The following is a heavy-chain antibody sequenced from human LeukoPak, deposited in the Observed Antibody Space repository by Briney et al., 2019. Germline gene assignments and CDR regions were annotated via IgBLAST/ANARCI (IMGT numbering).Heavy chain of an antibody. CDR2: IGTAGDT. V-gene: IGHV3-13*01. J-gene: IGHJ4*02. CDR1: GFTFSSYD. Sequence: GGSLRLSCAASGFTFSSYDMHWVRQATGKGLEWVSAIGTAGDTYYPGSVKGRFTISRENAKNSLYLQMNSLRAEDTALYYCASSGSYYRNFDYWGQGTLVTVSS. D-gene: IGHD3-10*01. CDR3: ASSGSYYRNFDY.